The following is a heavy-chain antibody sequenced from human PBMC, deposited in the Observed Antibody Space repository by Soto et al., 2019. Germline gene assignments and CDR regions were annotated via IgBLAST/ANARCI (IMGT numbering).Heavy chain of an antibody. D-gene: IGHD3-3*01. CDR3: AREYCDFWSGYYAFDI. CDR2: IYYSGST. V-gene: IGHV4-61*01. CDR1: GGSVSSGSYY. J-gene: IGHJ3*02. Sequence: QVQLQESGPGLVKPSETLSLTCTVSGGSVSSGSYYWSWIRQPPGKGLEWIGYIYYSGSTNYNPSLKSRVTISVDTSKNQFSLKLSSVTAADTAVYYCAREYCDFWSGYYAFDIWGQGTMVTVSS.